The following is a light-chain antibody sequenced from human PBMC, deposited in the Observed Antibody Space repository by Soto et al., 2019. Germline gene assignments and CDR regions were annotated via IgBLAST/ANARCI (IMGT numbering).Light chain of an antibody. J-gene: IGLJ1*01. V-gene: IGLV1-51*01. CDR1: SSNIRNNY. CDR3: GTWDSSLSAYV. Sequence: QSLLTQPPSVSAAPRQKVTISCSGSSSNIRNNYVSWYQQLPGTAPKLLIYDNNKRPSGIPDRFSGSKSGTSATLGITGLQTGDEADYYCGTWDSSLSAYVVGTGTK. CDR2: DNN.